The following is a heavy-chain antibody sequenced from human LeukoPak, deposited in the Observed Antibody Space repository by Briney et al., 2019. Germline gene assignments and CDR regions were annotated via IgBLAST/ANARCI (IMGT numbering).Heavy chain of an antibody. CDR1: GFTFSSYA. CDR3: AKGDFWSGNSGVDY. J-gene: IGHJ4*02. Sequence: GGSLRLSCAASGFTFSSYAMSWVRQAPGKGLEWVSAISGSGGSTYYADSVKGRFTISRDNSKNTLYLQMNSLRAEHTAVYYCAKGDFWSGNSGVDYWGQGTLVTVPS. CDR2: ISGSGGST. V-gene: IGHV3-23*01. D-gene: IGHD3-3*01.